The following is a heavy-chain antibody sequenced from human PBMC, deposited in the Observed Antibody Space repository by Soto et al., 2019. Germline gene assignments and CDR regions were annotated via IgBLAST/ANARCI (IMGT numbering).Heavy chain of an antibody. CDR1: GDRVSTNSAT. CDR3: VRAAVAFDDFDL. J-gene: IGHJ3*01. D-gene: IGHD2-15*01. Sequence: PWQTLSRTCVISGDRVSTNSATLNLIMQSPSTGLEWLGRTYLRCKWYNEYAVSVKSRIAIRPDTSKNLFSLQLSSVTPEDTPLYFCVRAAVAFDDFDLWGQGTVVTVSS. V-gene: IGHV6-1*01. CDR2: TYLRCKWYN.